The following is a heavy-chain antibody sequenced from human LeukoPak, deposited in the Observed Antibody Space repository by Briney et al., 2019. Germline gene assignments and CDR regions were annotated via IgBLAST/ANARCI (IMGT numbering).Heavy chain of an antibody. J-gene: IGHJ4*02. CDR1: GGTFSSYA. CDR3: AREKSSGIAAAGVDY. Sequence: SVKVSCKASGGTFSSYAISWVRQAPGQGLEWMGGIIPIFGTANYAQMFQGRVTITADESTSTAYMELSSLRSEDTAVYYCAREKSSGIAAAGVDYWGQGTLVTVSS. CDR2: IIPIFGTA. V-gene: IGHV1-69*13. D-gene: IGHD6-13*01.